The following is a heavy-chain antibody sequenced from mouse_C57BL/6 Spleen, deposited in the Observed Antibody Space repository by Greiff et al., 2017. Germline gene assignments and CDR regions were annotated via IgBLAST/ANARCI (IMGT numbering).Heavy chain of an antibody. J-gene: IGHJ3*01. CDR2: ISYSGST. V-gene: IGHV3-1*01. CDR3: ARGEYDYGWFAY. CDR1: GYSITSGYD. Sequence: EVQLQQSGPGMVKPSQSLSLTCTVTGYSITSGYDWHWIRHFPGNKLEWMGYISYSGSTNYNPSLKSRISITHDTSKNHFFLKLNSVTTEDTATYYCARGEYDYGWFAYWGQGTLVTVSA. D-gene: IGHD2-4*01.